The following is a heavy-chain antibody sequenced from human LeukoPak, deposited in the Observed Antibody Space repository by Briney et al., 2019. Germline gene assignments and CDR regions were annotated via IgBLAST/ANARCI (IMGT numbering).Heavy chain of an antibody. V-gene: IGHV4-34*01. Sequence: SETLSLTCAVYGGSFSGYYWSWIRQPPGKGLEWIGEINHSGSTNYNPSLKSRVTISVDTSKNQFSLKLSSVTAADTAVYYCARAAVDCSSTSCYYYYYYMDVWGKGTTVTISS. CDR3: ARAAVDCSSTSCYYYYYYMDV. CDR2: INHSGST. CDR1: GGSFSGYY. D-gene: IGHD2-2*01. J-gene: IGHJ6*03.